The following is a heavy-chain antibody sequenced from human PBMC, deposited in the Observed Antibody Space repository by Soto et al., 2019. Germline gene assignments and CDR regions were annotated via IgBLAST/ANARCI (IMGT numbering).Heavy chain of an antibody. CDR1: GFSISTSGVG. CDR3: AXXSXXXLXXXXFDP. J-gene: IGHJ5*02. CDR2: IYWNDDK. Sequence: QITLKESGATLVKPTQTLTLTCTFSGFSISTSGVGVGWIRQPPGKALEWLALIYWNDDKRYSPSLRSRLSITKDTSKNQVVLTMTNMDPVXXAXXXXAXXSXXXLXXXXFDPXGXGTLVTVSS. V-gene: IGHV2-5*01.